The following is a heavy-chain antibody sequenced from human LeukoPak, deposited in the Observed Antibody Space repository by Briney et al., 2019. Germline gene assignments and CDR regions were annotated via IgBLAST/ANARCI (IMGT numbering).Heavy chain of an antibody. D-gene: IGHD2-2*01. CDR3: ARAPATHCSTTSCYVFDI. Sequence: PSQTLSLTCTVSGDSIGSGSYYWSWIRQPAGKGLEWIGRIYSGGNTNYNPSLKSRVAMSLDTSKNQFSVKLSSVTAADTAVYYCARAPATHCSTTSCYVFDIWGQGTMVTVSS. CDR2: IYSGGNT. J-gene: IGHJ3*02. CDR1: GDSIGSGSYY. V-gene: IGHV4-61*02.